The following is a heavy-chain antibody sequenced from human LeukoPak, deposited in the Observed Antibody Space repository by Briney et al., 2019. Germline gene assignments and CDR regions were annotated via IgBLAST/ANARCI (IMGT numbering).Heavy chain of an antibody. V-gene: IGHV3-23*01. CDR3: AKDDAWLRFGE. CDR2: ISPSGDIT. Sequence: PGGSLRLSCAASGFTFSTAWMSWVRQAPGKGLEWVSGISPSGDITYYADSVKGRFTISRDNSKNTLYLEVISLTAEDTAVYYCAKDDAWLRFGEWSQGTLVTVSS. D-gene: IGHD3-10*01. CDR1: GFTFSTAW. J-gene: IGHJ4*02.